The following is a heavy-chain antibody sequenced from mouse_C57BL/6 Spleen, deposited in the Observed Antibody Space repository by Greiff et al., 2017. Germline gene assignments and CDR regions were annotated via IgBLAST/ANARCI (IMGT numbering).Heavy chain of an antibody. D-gene: IGHD1-1*01. CDR3: TRLDDYGSTPLLVMEY. Sequence: VQLQQSGAELVRPGASVTLSCKASGYTFTDYEMHWVKQTPVHGLEWIGAIDPETGGPAYNQKFKGKAILTADKSCITAYMELRSLTSEASAVYYCTRLDDYGSTPLLVMEYCGKVSSVSASA. CDR2: IDPETGGP. J-gene: IGHJ4*01. CDR1: GYTFTDYE. V-gene: IGHV1-15*01.